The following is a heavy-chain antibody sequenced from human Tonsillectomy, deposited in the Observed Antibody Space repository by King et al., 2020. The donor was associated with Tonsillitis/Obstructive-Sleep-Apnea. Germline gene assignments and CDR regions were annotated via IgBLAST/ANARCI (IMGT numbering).Heavy chain of an antibody. J-gene: IGHJ4*02. D-gene: IGHD3-3*01. CDR1: GFTFSSYA. Sequence: VQLVESGGGVVQPGRSLRLSCAASGFTFSSYAMHWVRQAPGKGLEWVAVISYDGSNKYYADSVKGRFTISRDNSKNTLYLQMNSLRAEDTAVYYCARDPGITIFGVATPVSEDYWGQGTLVTVSS. V-gene: IGHV3-30*04. CDR3: ARDPGITIFGVATPVSEDY. CDR2: ISYDGSNK.